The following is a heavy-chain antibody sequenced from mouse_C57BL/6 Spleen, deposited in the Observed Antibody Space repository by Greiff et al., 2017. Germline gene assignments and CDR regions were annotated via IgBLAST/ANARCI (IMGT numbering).Heavy chain of an antibody. D-gene: IGHD1-1*01. CDR3: ARTHYYGSSYLSYWYCDV. J-gene: IGHJ1*03. Sequence: QVQLKQPGAELVRPGSSVKLSCKASGYTFTSYWMHWVKQRPIQGLEWIGNIDPSDSETHYNQKFKDKATLTVDKSSSTAYMQLSSLTSEDSAVYYCARTHYYGSSYLSYWYCDVWGTGATVTVSS. CDR2: IDPSDSET. V-gene: IGHV1-52*01. CDR1: GYTFTSYW.